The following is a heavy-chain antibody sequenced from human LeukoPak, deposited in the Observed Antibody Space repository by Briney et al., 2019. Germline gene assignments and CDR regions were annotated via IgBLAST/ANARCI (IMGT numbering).Heavy chain of an antibody. CDR2: IYAGGNT. V-gene: IGHV3-53*01. CDR3: VGGHDLEFEF. CDR1: GFSVGTNY. D-gene: IGHD4-23*01. Sequence: GGSLRLSCAASGFSVGTNYMTRVRQAPGKGLEWVSMIYAGGNTYYRDSVKGRFTISRDSSKNTVFLHMSGLRDDDTAVYYCVGGHDLEFEFWGQGTLVTVSS. J-gene: IGHJ5*01.